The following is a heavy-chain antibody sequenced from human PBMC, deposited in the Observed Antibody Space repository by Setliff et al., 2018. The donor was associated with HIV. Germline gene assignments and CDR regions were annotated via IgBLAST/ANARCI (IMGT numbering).Heavy chain of an antibody. Sequence: PGGSLRLSCAASGFTFSSYWMHWVRQAPGKGLVWVSRLNTDGSNTRYADSVKGRFTSSRDNSKNTLYLQMNSLRAEDTAVYYCAKCGGVTCYSASWYFDYWGQGTLVTVSS. CDR2: LNTDGSNT. CDR1: GFTFSSYW. V-gene: IGHV3-74*01. D-gene: IGHD2-15*01. J-gene: IGHJ4*02. CDR3: AKCGGVTCYSASWYFDY.